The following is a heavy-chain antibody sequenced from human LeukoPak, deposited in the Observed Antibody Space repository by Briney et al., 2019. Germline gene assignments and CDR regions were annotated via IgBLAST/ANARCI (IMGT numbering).Heavy chain of an antibody. V-gene: IGHV3-7*01. CDR2: IKQDGSEK. D-gene: IGHD2-15*01. Sequence: PGGSLRLSCAASGFTFSSYWMSWVRQAPGKGLEWVANIKQDGSEKYYVDSVKGRFTISRDNAKNSLYPQMNSLRAEDTAVYYCARVISGGSFRYYYGMDVWGQGTTVTVFS. J-gene: IGHJ6*02. CDR1: GFTFSSYW. CDR3: ARVISGGSFRYYYGMDV.